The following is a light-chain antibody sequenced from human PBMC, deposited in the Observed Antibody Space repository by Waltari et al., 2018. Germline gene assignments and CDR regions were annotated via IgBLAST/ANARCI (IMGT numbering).Light chain of an antibody. CDR3: QAWDSSTVV. J-gene: IGLJ2*01. V-gene: IGLV3-1*01. CDR1: KLGDKY. Sequence: SYELTQPPSVSVSPGQTAIITCSGDKLGDKYVSWYQLKPGQSPVLVIYQDSQRPSGIPERFSGSSSGNTATLTISGTQAMDEADYYCQAWDSSTVVFGGGTKLTVL. CDR2: QDS.